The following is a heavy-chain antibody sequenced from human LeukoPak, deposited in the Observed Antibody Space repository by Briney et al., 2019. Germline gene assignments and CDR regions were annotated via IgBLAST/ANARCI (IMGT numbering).Heavy chain of an antibody. CDR3: ARADPASLAVHY. CDR1: GYTFTGYF. CDR2: INPNSGGT. J-gene: IGHJ4*02. Sequence: ASVKVSCKTSGYTFTGYFLHWVRQAPGQGLEWMGRINPNSGGTNCGQKFQDRVTMTRDTSIATAYMELSSLTSDDTAVYYCARADPASLAVHYWGQGTLITVSS. D-gene: IGHD6-19*01. V-gene: IGHV1-2*02.